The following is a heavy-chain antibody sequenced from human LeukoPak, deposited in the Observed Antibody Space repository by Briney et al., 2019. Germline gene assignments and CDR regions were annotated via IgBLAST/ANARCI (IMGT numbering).Heavy chain of an antibody. V-gene: IGHV1-18*01. CDR1: VYTLTSYG. Sequence: GASVKVSCKASVYTLTSYGISWVRQAPGQGLEWMGWISVYSGNTNYAQKLQGRVTLTTDTSTSTAYMELGSLRSDDTAVYYCARDADGVIDYWGQGTLVTVSS. J-gene: IGHJ4*02. CDR2: ISVYSGNT. CDR3: ARDADGVIDY. D-gene: IGHD3-10*01.